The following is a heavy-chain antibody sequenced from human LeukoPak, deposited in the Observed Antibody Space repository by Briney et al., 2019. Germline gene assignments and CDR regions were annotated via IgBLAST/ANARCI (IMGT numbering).Heavy chain of an antibody. CDR2: IRYDGSNK. CDR1: GFTFSSYG. CDR3: AKDTHYYDSSGYDY. J-gene: IGHJ4*02. Sequence: TGGSLRLSCAASGFTFSSYGMHWVRQAPGKGLEWVAFIRYDGSNKYYADSVKGRFTISRDNSKNTLYLQMNSLRAEDMALYYCAKDTHYYDSSGYDYWGQGTLVTVSS. V-gene: IGHV3-30*02. D-gene: IGHD3-22*01.